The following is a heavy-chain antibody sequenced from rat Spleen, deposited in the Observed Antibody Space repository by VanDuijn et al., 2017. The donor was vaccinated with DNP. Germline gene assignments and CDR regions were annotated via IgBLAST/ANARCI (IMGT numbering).Heavy chain of an antibody. V-gene: IGHV2S12*01. D-gene: IGHD1-2*01. CDR2: ISSGGSS. CDR3: AREEPRVLSFCSNLFDY. Sequence: QVQLKESGPGLVQPSQTLSLTCTVSGFSLTKYGISWVRQPPGKGLEWIVAISSGGSSYFNSALKSRLSISRDTSTSQVFLKMTSLQTEDTAIYFCAREEPRVLSFCSNLFDYWGQGVMVTVSS. J-gene: IGHJ2*01. CDR1: GFSLTKYG.